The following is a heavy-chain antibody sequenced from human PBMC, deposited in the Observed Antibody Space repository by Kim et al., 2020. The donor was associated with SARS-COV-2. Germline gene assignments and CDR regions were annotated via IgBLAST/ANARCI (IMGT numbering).Heavy chain of an antibody. J-gene: IGHJ6*02. V-gene: IGHV1-18*01. Sequence: ASVKVSCKASGYTFTSYGISWVRQAPGQGLEWMGWISAYNGNTNYAQKLQGRVTMTTDTSTSTAYMELRSLRSDDTAVYYCARANLGYSYGLPHYYYYGMDVWGQGTTVTVSS. CDR3: ARANLGYSYGLPHYYYYGMDV. D-gene: IGHD5-18*01. CDR2: ISAYNGNT. CDR1: GYTFTSYG.